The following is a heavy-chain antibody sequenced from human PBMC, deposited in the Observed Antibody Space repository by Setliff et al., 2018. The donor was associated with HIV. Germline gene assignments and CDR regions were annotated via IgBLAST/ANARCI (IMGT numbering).Heavy chain of an antibody. CDR3: VRVPSRDSGAYYWEAFDN. V-gene: IGHV4-34*01. CDR2: INHGGTT. D-gene: IGHD3-10*01. J-gene: IGHJ3*02. CDR1: GGSFSDCY. Sequence: PSETLSLTCAVYGGSFSDCYWSWIRQAPEKGLEWIGEINHGGTTNYNPSLKGRVTLSVDTSKNQFSLRLTTVTAADTAAYFCVRVPSRDSGAYYWEAFDNWCQGIMVAVS.